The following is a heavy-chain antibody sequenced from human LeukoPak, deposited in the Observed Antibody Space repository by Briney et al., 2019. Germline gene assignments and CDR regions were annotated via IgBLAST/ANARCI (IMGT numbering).Heavy chain of an antibody. CDR2: IIPIFGTA. CDR3: ARDSRQEGIAVAGGDAFDI. J-gene: IGHJ3*02. Sequence: SVKVSCKASGGTFSSYAISWVRQAPGQGLEWMGGIIPIFGTANYAQKFQGRVTITTDESTSTAYMELSSLRSGDTAVYYCARDSRQEGIAVAGGDAFDIWGQGTVVTVSS. CDR1: GGTFSSYA. D-gene: IGHD6-19*01. V-gene: IGHV1-69*05.